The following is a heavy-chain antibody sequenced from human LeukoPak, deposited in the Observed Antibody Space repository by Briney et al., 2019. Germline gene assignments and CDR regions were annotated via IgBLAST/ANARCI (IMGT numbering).Heavy chain of an antibody. Sequence: PSETLSLTCTVSGGSVSSTTYFWRWIRQPPGKGLEWIASINYSGSTYYNPSLKSRVTISVDTSENQFSLKLSSVTAADTAVYYCARYVVYGSGKYYFDYWGQGTLVTVSS. CDR2: INYSGST. D-gene: IGHD3-10*01. CDR1: GGSVSSTTYF. J-gene: IGHJ4*02. V-gene: IGHV4-39*01. CDR3: ARYVVYGSGKYYFDY.